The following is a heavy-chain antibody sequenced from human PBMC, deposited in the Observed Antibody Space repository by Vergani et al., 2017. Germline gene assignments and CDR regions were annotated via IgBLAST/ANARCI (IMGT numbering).Heavy chain of an antibody. CDR2: IYYSGST. CDR3: ARGPRAVWAGANRFDY. D-gene: IGHD1-26*01. J-gene: IGHJ4*02. V-gene: IGHV4-31*03. CDR1: GGSISSDGYY. Sequence: QVQLQESGPGLVKPSQTLSLTCTVSGGSISSDGYYWSWIRQHPGRGLEWIGYIYYSGSTYYNPSLKSRVTISVDTSKNQFSLKLSSVTAADTAVYYCARGPRAVWAGANRFDYWGQGTLVTVSA.